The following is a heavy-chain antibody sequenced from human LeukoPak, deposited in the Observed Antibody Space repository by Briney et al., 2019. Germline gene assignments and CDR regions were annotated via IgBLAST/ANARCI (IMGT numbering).Heavy chain of an antibody. CDR3: AKLEGIVADATINY. J-gene: IGHJ4*02. CDR2: IWSVGGAE. D-gene: IGHD5-12*01. V-gene: IGHV3-33*06. Sequence: AGGSLRLSCVASGFPFSSYGMHWVRQAPGKGLEWVAVIWSVGGAEYYADSVKGRFTISRDNSKNMLFLQMNSLRAEDTALYYCAKLEGIVADATINYWGQGTLVTVSS. CDR1: GFPFSSYG.